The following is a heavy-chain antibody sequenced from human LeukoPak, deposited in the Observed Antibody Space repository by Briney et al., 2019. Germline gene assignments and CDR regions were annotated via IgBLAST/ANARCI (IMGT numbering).Heavy chain of an antibody. D-gene: IGHD3-10*01. V-gene: IGHV3-53*01. CDR3: AKDRNVYYYGSGSYYYFDY. CDR1: AFTVSSKY. Sequence: PGGSLRLSCAASAFTVSSKYMRWVSQAQGEGMEWVSVIYSGGSTYYADSVKGRFTNSRDKSKNTLYLQMNSLRAEDAAVYYCAKDRNVYYYGSGSYYYFDYWGQGTLVTVSS. J-gene: IGHJ4*02. CDR2: IYSGGST.